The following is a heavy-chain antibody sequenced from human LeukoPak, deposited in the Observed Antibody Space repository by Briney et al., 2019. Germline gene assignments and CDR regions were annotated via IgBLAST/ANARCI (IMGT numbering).Heavy chain of an antibody. CDR3: ARAGYSSSWYVDY. Sequence: PGGSLRLSCAASGFTFSSYWMSWVRQAPGKGLEWVANIKQDGSEKYYVDSVKGRFTISGDNAKNSLYLQMNSLRAEDTAVYYCARAGYSSSWYVDYWGQGTLVTASS. CDR2: IKQDGSEK. D-gene: IGHD6-13*01. CDR1: GFTFSSYW. J-gene: IGHJ4*02. V-gene: IGHV3-7*01.